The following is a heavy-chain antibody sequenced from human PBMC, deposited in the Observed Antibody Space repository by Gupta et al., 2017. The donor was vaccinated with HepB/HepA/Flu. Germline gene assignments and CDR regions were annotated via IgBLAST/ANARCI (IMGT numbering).Heavy chain of an antibody. CDR2: INPNSGAT. CDR3: ARRGGYYDY. V-gene: IGHV1-2*02. Sequence: QVQLVQSGAEVKKPGASVKVSCKASGYTFINYYIHWVRQAPEQGLEWMGWINPNSGATSYAQKFQGRVTMTRDKSINTAYLELSRLTSDDTAVYYCARRGGYYDYWGQGTLVTVSS. J-gene: IGHJ4*02. D-gene: IGHD3-10*01. CDR1: GYTFINYY.